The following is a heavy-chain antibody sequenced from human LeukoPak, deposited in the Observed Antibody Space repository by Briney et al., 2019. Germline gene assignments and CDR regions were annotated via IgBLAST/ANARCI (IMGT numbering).Heavy chain of an antibody. CDR1: GFTFSSYA. CDR2: ISYDGSNK. V-gene: IGHV3-30-3*01. Sequence: GRSPRLSCAASGFTFSSYAMHWVRQAPGKGLEWVAVISYDGSNKYYADSVKGRFTVSRDNSKNTLYLQMNSLRAEDTGVYYCPRDPLDYWGQGTLVTVSS. J-gene: IGHJ4*02. CDR3: PRDPLDY.